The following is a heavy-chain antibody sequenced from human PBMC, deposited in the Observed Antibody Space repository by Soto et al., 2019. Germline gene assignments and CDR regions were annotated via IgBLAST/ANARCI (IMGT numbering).Heavy chain of an antibody. V-gene: IGHV1-18*01. Sequence: QVHLVQSGAEVKKPGASVKVSCKASGYTFTNYDINWVRQAPGQGLEWMGWISTYTGNTNYAQKLQGRVTMTTDTXTXTXXMELRSLRSDDTAVYYCASGYYYGAGRPTPGGMDVWGRGTTVTVSS. CDR2: ISTYTGNT. CDR3: ASGYYYGAGRPTPGGMDV. D-gene: IGHD3-10*01. CDR1: GYTFTNYD. J-gene: IGHJ6*02.